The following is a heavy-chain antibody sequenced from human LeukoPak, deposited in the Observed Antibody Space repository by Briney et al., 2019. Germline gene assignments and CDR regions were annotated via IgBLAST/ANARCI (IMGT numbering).Heavy chain of an antibody. CDR1: GFTFSSYS. CDR3: ARSQGAFDI. Sequence: PGGSLRLSCAASGFTFSSYSMNWVRQAPGKGLEWVSSISSSSNYIYYADSVKGRFTISRDNAKNSLFLQMHSLRAEDTAVYYCARSQGAFDIWGQGTMVTVSS. CDR2: ISSSSNYI. J-gene: IGHJ3*02. V-gene: IGHV3-21*01.